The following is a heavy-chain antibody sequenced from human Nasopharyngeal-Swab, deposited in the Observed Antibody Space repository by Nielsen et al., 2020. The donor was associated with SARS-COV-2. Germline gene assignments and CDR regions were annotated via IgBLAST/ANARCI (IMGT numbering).Heavy chain of an antibody. CDR3: AKDSENNWNYGDRCYFDY. CDR1: GFIFSNYA. Sequence: GESLKISCAASGFIFSNYAMSWVRQAPGKGLEWVSAISGSGGSTYYADSVKGRFTISRDNSKNTLYLQMNSLRAEDTAVYYCAKDSENNWNYGDRCYFDYWGQGTLVTVSS. V-gene: IGHV3-23*01. D-gene: IGHD1-7*01. CDR2: ISGSGGST. J-gene: IGHJ4*02.